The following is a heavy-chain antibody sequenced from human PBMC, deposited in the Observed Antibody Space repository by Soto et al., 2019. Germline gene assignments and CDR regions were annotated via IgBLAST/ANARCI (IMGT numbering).Heavy chain of an antibody. J-gene: IGHJ3*02. D-gene: IGHD2-15*01. CDR2: IIPIFGTA. CDR1: GGTFSSNA. V-gene: IGHV1-69*12. CDR3: ARGGIVVVVAATRDAFDI. Sequence: QVQLVQSGAEVKKPGSSVKVSCKASGGTFSSNAISWVRQAHGQGLEWMGGIIPIFGTANYAQKFQGRVTITADESTSTAYMELSSLRSEDTAVYYWARGGIVVVVAATRDAFDIWGQGTMVTVSS.